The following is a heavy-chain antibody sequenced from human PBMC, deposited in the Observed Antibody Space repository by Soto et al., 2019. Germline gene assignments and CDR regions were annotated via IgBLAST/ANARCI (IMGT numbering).Heavy chain of an antibody. CDR1: GFTFTYG. CDR2: TWYDGSTK. V-gene: IGHV3-33*01. D-gene: IGHD3-10*01. CDR3: ARDGSDTMVAYYFDY. Sequence: QVQLVESGGGVVQPGTSLRLSCVASGFTFTYGIHWVRQAPGKGLEWVAITWYDGSTKYYADSVKGRFAISRDNSKNTLYLPMSSLRAEDTAVYYCARDGSDTMVAYYFDYWGQGTLVTVSS. J-gene: IGHJ4*02.